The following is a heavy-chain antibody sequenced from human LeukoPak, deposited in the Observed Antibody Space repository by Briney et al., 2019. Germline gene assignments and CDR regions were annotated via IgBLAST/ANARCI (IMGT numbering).Heavy chain of an antibody. CDR2: IYTSGST. Sequence: PSETLSLTCTVSGGSISSGSYYWSWIRQPAGKGLEWIGRIYTSGSTNYNPSLKSRVTISVDTSKNQFSLKLSSVTAADTAVYYCGGRGAAPPREYMDVWGKGTTVTVSS. J-gene: IGHJ6*03. CDR1: GGSISSGSYY. D-gene: IGHD6-6*01. CDR3: GGRGAAPPREYMDV. V-gene: IGHV4-61*02.